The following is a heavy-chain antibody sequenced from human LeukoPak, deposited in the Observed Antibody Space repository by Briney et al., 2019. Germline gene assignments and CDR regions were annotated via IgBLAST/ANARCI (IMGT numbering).Heavy chain of an antibody. CDR2: INPNSGGT. CDR1: GYSFTVYY. V-gene: IGHV1-2*02. CDR3: ASERGGSYYYFWSGKYYMDV. D-gene: IGHD3-3*01. J-gene: IGHJ6*03. Sequence: ASVNVSCKASGYSFTVYYINLVRHGPGQGLGWMGGINPNSGGTNYAQKLQDRDTMNSETSISTAYMEVSMLISDNTAVYDCASERGGSYYYFWSGKYYMDVWGKGTTVTVSS.